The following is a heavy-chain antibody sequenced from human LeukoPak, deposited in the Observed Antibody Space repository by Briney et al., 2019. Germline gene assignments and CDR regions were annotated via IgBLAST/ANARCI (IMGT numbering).Heavy chain of an antibody. D-gene: IGHD3-22*01. CDR2: ISSSDTVI. CDR1: GGSISSSSYY. J-gene: IGHJ4*02. CDR3: ARGGYYDTSAPFDY. Sequence: LSLTCTVSGGSISSSSYYWGWIRQPPGKGLEWLSYISSSDTVIYYADSVKGRFTTSRDNAKSSLYLQMNSLRAEDTAVYYCARGGYYDTSAPFDYWGQGTLVTVSS. V-gene: IGHV3-11*04.